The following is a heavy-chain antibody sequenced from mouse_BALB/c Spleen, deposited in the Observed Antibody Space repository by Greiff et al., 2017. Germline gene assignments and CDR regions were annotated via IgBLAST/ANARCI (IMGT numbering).Heavy chain of an antibody. J-gene: IGHJ3*01. V-gene: IGHV1S29*02. Sequence: EVKLMESGPELVKPGASVKISCKASGYTFTDYNMHWVKQSHGKSLEWIGYIYPYNGGTGYNQKFKSKATLTVDNSSSTAYMELRSLTSEDSAVYYCARGGVYGSSCWFAYWGQGTLVTVSA. CDR1: GYTFTDYN. D-gene: IGHD1-1*01. CDR3: ARGGVYGSSCWFAY. CDR2: IYPYNGGT.